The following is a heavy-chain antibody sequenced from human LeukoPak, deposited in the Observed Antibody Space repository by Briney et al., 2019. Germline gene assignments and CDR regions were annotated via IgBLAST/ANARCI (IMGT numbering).Heavy chain of an antibody. D-gene: IGHD3-22*01. CDR1: GFTFSSYA. V-gene: IGHV3-23*01. J-gene: IGHJ4*02. CDR2: ISRSGGST. Sequence: GGSLRLSCAASGFTFSSYAMNWVRQAPGKGLEWVSTISRSGGSTYYADSVKGRFTISRDNSQNTLYLQMNSLRGEDTALYYCARGTYYYDSSGYETIDYWGQGTLVTVSS. CDR3: ARGTYYYDSSGYETIDY.